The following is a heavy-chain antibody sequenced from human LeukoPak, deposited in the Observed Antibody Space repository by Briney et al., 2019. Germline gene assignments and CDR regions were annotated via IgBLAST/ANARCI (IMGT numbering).Heavy chain of an antibody. V-gene: IGHV1-2*02. Sequence: ASVKVSCKASGYTFTGYYMHWVRQAPGQGLEWMGWINPNSGGTNYAQKFQGRVTMTRDTSISTAYMELSRLRSDDTAVYYCARPDYSSGYTDYWGQGTLVTVSS. CDR1: GYTFTGYY. CDR3: ARPDYSSGYTDY. J-gene: IGHJ4*02. CDR2: INPNSGGT. D-gene: IGHD3-22*01.